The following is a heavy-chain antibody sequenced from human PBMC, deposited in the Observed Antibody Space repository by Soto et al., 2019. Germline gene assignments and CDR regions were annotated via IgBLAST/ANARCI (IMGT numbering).Heavy chain of an antibody. Sequence: GVSLRLSCAASGFTFSSYAMSWVRQAPGKGLEWVSAISGSGGSTYYADSVKGRFTISRDNSKNTLYLQMNSLRAEDTAVYYCAKERGYYDSSGYLDYWGQGTLVTVSS. J-gene: IGHJ4*02. CDR3: AKERGYYDSSGYLDY. D-gene: IGHD3-22*01. CDR1: GFTFSSYA. V-gene: IGHV3-23*01. CDR2: ISGSGGST.